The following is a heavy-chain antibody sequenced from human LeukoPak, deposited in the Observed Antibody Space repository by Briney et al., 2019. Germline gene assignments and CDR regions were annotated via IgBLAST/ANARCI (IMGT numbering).Heavy chain of an antibody. Sequence: VRSLRLSCAASGFTFHDYAMHWVRQAPGKGLEWVSGISWNSGSIGYADSVKGRFTISRDNAKNSLYLQMNSVRAEDMALYYCAKDRGSSGWFFDYWGQGTLVTVSS. CDR1: GFTFHDYA. J-gene: IGHJ4*02. CDR2: ISWNSGSI. CDR3: AKDRGSSGWFFDY. D-gene: IGHD6-19*01. V-gene: IGHV3-9*03.